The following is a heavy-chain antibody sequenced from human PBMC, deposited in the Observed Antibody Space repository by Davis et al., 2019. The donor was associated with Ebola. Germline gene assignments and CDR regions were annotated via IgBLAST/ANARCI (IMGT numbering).Heavy chain of an antibody. D-gene: IGHD6-19*01. Sequence: GGSLRLSCAASGFTFSNAWMSWVRQAPGKGLEWVANIKQDGSEKYYVDSVKGRFTISRDNAKNSLYLQMNSLRAEDTAVYYCARDKAGSGYWGQGTLVTVSS. CDR3: ARDKAGSGY. J-gene: IGHJ4*02. V-gene: IGHV3-7*03. CDR1: GFTFSNAW. CDR2: IKQDGSEK.